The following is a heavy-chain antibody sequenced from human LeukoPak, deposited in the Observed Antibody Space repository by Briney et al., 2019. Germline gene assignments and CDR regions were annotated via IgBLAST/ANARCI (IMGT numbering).Heavy chain of an antibody. Sequence: GGSLRLSCAASGFTFSTYWMSWVRQAPGKGLEWLSFISSGSRDIYYADSVKGRFTISRDNGKNSLYLHMNSLRDEDTAVYYCARASCYLRNCYYYGMDVWGQGTTVTVSS. D-gene: IGHD2-2*01. CDR1: GFTFSTYW. V-gene: IGHV3-48*02. CDR3: ARASCYLRNCYYYGMDV. J-gene: IGHJ6*02. CDR2: ISSGSRDI.